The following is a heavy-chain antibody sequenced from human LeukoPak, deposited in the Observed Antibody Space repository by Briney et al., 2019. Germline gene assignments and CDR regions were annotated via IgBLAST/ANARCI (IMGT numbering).Heavy chain of an antibody. D-gene: IGHD3-3*01. J-gene: IGHJ4*02. CDR2: INHSGST. CDR1: GFTFSSYS. Sequence: GSLRLSCAASGFTFSSYSMNWIRQPPGKGLEWIGEINHSGSTNYNPSLKSRVTISVDTSKNQFSLKLSSVTAADTAVYYCARAHRQDFWSGYPVPPYYFDYWGQGTLVTVSS. V-gene: IGHV4-34*01. CDR3: ARAHRQDFWSGYPVPPYYFDY.